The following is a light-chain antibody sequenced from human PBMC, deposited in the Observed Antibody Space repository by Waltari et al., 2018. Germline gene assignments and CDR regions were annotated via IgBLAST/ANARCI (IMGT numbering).Light chain of an antibody. CDR2: DVS. Sequence: QSALTQPRSVSGSPGQSVTISCTGTSSDVGGYNYVSWYQQHPGKAPKLMIYDVSKRPAAVPDRFSGSKSGNTASLTISRLQTEDEADYFCCSFAGSVYIWVFGGGTKLTVL. CDR3: CSFAGSVYIWV. CDR1: SSDVGGYNY. J-gene: IGLJ3*02. V-gene: IGLV2-11*01.